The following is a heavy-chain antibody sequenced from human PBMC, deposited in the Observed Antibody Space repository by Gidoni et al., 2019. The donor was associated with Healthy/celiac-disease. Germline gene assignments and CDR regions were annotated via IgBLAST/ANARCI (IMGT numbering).Heavy chain of an antibody. D-gene: IGHD3-10*01. CDR3: ARGYYYGSGSYYPNYYYYYGMDV. CDR2: IYHSGST. Sequence: QVQLQESGPGLVKPSGTLSLTCAVSGGSISRSNWWRWVRQPPGKGLEWIGEIYHSGSTNYNPSLKSRVTISVDKSKNQFSLKLSSVTAADTAVYYCARGYYYGSGSYYPNYYYYYGMDVWGQGTTVTVSS. V-gene: IGHV4-4*02. CDR1: GGSISRSNW. J-gene: IGHJ6*02.